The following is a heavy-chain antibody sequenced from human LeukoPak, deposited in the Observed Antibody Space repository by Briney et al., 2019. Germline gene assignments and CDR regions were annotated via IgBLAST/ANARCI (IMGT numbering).Heavy chain of an antibody. CDR3: ARARGQWFGEGLYDY. V-gene: IGHV3-7*03. CDR2: IKQDGSEK. J-gene: IGHJ4*02. CDR1: GFTFSSYW. D-gene: IGHD3-10*01. Sequence: GGSLRLSCAASGFTFSSYWMSWVRQAPGKGLEWVANIKQDGSEKYYVDSVKGRFTISRDNAKNSLYLQMNSLRAEDTAVYYCARARGQWFGEGLYDYWGQGTLVTVSS.